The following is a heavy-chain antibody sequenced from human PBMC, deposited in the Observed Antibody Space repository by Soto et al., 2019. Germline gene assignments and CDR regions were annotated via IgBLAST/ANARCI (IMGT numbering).Heavy chain of an antibody. V-gene: IGHV3-64D*06. Sequence: GGSLRLSCSASGFTFSSYAMHWVRQAPGKGLEYVSAISSNGGSTYYADSVKGRFTISRDNSKNTLYLQMSSLRAEDTAVYYCVKDLILTTGTDYYYYGMDVWGQGTTVTVS. CDR2: ISSNGGST. CDR3: VKDLILTTGTDYYYYGMDV. D-gene: IGHD1-1*01. CDR1: GFTFSSYA. J-gene: IGHJ6*02.